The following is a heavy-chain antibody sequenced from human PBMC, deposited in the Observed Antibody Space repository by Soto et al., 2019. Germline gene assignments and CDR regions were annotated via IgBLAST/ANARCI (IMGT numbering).Heavy chain of an antibody. CDR2: IYYSGST. CDR3: ASWGSGSSLYYYYYYGMDV. V-gene: IGHV4-39*01. CDR1: GGSISSSSYY. Sequence: PSETLSLTCTVSGGSISSSSYYWGWIRQPPGKGLEWIGSIYYSGSTYYNPSLKSRVTISVDTSKNQFSLKLSSVTAADTAVYYCASWGSGSSLYYYYYYGMDVWGQGTTVTVSS. J-gene: IGHJ6*02. D-gene: IGHD1-26*01.